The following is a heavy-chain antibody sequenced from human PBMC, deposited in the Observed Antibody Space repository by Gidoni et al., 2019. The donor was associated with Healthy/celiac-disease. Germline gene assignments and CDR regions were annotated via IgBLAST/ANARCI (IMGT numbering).Heavy chain of an antibody. CDR3: AREPPYGDDAFDI. J-gene: IGHJ3*02. D-gene: IGHD4-17*01. V-gene: IGHV4-4*07. Sequence: QVQLQESGPGLVKLSETLSLTGTAPGGSISSYYWSWIRQPAGKGLEWIGRIYTSGSTNYNPSLKSRVTMSVDTSKNQFSLKLSSVTAADTAVYYCAREPPYGDDAFDIWGQGTMVTVSS. CDR1: GGSISSYY. CDR2: IYTSGST.